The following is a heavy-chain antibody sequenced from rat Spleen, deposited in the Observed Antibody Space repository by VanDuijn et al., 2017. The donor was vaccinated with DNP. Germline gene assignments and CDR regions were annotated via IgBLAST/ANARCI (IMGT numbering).Heavy chain of an antibody. CDR3: TRSQGPYGSPFDY. D-gene: IGHD1-11*01. V-gene: IGHV3-3*01. CDR2: INNSGST. Sequence: EVQLQESGPGLVKPSQSLSLTCSVTGYSVISGYRWNWIRKFPGNKLEWMGYINNSGSTTYNPSLKSRISITRDTSKNQFFLQVNSVTTEDTATYYCTRSQGPYGSPFDYWGQGVMVTVSS. J-gene: IGHJ2*01. CDR1: GYSVISGYR.